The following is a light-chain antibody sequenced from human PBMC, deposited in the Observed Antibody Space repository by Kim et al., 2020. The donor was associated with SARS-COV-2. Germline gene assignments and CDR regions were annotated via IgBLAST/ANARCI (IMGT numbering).Light chain of an antibody. CDR3: SSYAGSNIVL. Sequence: GHSDPISCTGSIIDVCGYNYASWYQQHPGKAPKRMIYVVSERPSGVPDRFSGSKSGNTASLTVSGLQAEDEADYYCSSYAGSNIVLFGGGTQLTVL. J-gene: IGLJ2*01. CDR1: IIDVCGYNY. V-gene: IGLV2-8*01. CDR2: VVS.